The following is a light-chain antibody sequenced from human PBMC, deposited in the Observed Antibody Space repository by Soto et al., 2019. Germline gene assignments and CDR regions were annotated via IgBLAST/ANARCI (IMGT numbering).Light chain of an antibody. CDR1: QSISSY. CDR2: AAS. V-gene: IGKV1-39*01. Sequence: DLPMTQSPSSLSASVGDRVTITCRASQSISSYLNWYQQKPGKAPKLLIYAASSLQSGVPSRFSGSGSGTDFTLTISSLQPEDFATYYCQQSYSTPQVTFGQGTRLEIK. J-gene: IGKJ5*01. CDR3: QQSYSTPQVT.